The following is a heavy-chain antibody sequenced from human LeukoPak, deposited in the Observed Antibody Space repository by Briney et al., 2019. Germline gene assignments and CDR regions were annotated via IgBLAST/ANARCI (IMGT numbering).Heavy chain of an antibody. CDR2: ISFVGGEK. Sequence: GTSLRLSCAASGFTFSAYDMHWVRQAPGKGLEWVALISFVGGEKGYADSVKGRFSISRDNPKNTLYLQMNSLRPDDTAVYYCAKDHYSYASGRATYDFWGQGALVTVSS. J-gene: IGHJ4*02. CDR3: AKDHYSYASGRATYDF. V-gene: IGHV3-30*18. D-gene: IGHD3-10*01. CDR1: GFTFSAYD.